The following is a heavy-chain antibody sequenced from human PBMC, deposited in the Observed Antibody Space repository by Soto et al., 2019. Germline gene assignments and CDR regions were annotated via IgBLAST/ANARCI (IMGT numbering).Heavy chain of an antibody. CDR1: GYTFTGYY. CDR3: ARGPRGRSGPYYYYYGMDV. Sequence: ASVKVSCKASGYTFTGYYMHWVRQAPGQGLEWMGWINPNSGGTNYAQKFQGWVTMTRDTSISTAYMELSRLRSDDTAVYYCARGPRGRSGPYYYYYGMDVWGQGTTVTVSS. V-gene: IGHV1-2*04. D-gene: IGHD3-16*01. CDR2: INPNSGGT. J-gene: IGHJ6*02.